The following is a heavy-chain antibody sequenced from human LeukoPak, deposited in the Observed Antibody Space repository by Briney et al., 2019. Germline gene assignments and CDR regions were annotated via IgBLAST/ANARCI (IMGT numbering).Heavy chain of an antibody. D-gene: IGHD3-22*01. Sequence: GGSLRLSCAASGVTASSNYMSWVRQAPGKGLEWGSVIYSGGSTYYADSVKGRFTISRDNSKNTLYLQMNGMRAEDTAVYYCARDQYYYDSSAYYPIYYYYYMDVWGKGTTVTVSS. V-gene: IGHV3-53*01. CDR2: IYSGGST. CDR1: GVTASSNY. J-gene: IGHJ6*03. CDR3: ARDQYYYDSSAYYPIYYYYYMDV.